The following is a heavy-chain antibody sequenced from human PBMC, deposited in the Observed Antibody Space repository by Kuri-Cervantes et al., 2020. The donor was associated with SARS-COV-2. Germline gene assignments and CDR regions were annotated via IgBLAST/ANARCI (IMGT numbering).Heavy chain of an antibody. D-gene: IGHD4-23*01. J-gene: IGHJ4*02. V-gene: IGHV1-18*01. CDR2: INPYNDNT. Sequence: ASVKVSCKAPETTFPNYDINWVRQAPGRGLEWLGYINPYNDNTNYAQIIQGRVTLTTDTSTDTVYMELRSLRSFDTAVYFCARSHTLYGGNSSPWDYWGQGTLVTVSS. CDR1: ETTFPNYD. CDR3: ARSHTLYGGNSSPWDY.